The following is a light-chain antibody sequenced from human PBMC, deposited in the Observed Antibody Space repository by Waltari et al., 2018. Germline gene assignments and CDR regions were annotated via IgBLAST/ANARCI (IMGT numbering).Light chain of an antibody. Sequence: QSALTQPASVSGSPGQSITISCTGTSSDVGSYNLVSWYQQHPGKAPKLMIYEVSKRPSGVSNRFSCSKSGNTASLTISGLQAEDEADYYCCSYAGSSTSVFGTGTKVTVL. V-gene: IGLV2-23*02. CDR1: SSDVGSYNL. CDR2: EVS. CDR3: CSYAGSSTSV. J-gene: IGLJ1*01.